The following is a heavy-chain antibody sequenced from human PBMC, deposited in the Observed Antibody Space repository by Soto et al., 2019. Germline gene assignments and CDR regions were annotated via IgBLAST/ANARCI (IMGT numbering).Heavy chain of an antibody. J-gene: IGHJ4*02. V-gene: IGHV3-23*01. D-gene: IGHD6-13*01. CDR2: ISGGGGTA. CDR1: GFTFSSYG. Sequence: PGGSLRLSCTASGFTFSSYGMSWVRQAPGKGLEWVSGISGGGGTAYYADSVKGRFTISRDNSKNTLYLQMNSLRAEDTAAYYCAKDLASAGPISRYIDYRGQGTLVTVSS. CDR3: AKDLASAGPISRYIDY.